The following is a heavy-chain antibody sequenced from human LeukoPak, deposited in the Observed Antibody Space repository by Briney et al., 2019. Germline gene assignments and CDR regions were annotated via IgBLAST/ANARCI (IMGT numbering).Heavy chain of an antibody. Sequence: GASVKVSCKVSGYTLTELSMHWVRQAPGKGLEWMGGFGPEDGETIYAQKFQGRVTMTEDTSTDTAYMELSSLRSEDTAVYYCATDPSLYGDYGYWGQGTLVTVSS. CDR2: FGPEDGET. V-gene: IGHV1-24*01. D-gene: IGHD4-17*01. CDR1: GYTLTELS. CDR3: ATDPSLYGDYGY. J-gene: IGHJ4*02.